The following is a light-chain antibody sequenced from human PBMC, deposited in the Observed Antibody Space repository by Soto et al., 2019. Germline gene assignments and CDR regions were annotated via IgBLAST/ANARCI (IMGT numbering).Light chain of an antibody. Sequence: QSVLTQPASVSGSLGQSITISCTRTSSDVGGYNYVSWYQQHSGKAPKLMIYEVSNRPSGVSNRFSGSKSGNTASLTISGLQAEDEADYYCSSYTSSSPYVFGTGTKVTVL. J-gene: IGLJ1*01. CDR1: SSDVGGYNY. CDR2: EVS. CDR3: SSYTSSSPYV. V-gene: IGLV2-14*01.